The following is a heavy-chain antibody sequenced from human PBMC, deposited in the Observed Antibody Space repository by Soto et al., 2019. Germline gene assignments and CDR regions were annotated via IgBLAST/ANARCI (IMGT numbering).Heavy chain of an antibody. Sequence: GGSLRLSCAASGFTFSSYAMSWVRQAPGKGLEWVSAISGSGGSTYYADPVKGRFTISRDNSKNTLYLQMNSLRAEDTAVYYCAKDLSYGDSYFDYWGQGTLVTVSS. D-gene: IGHD4-17*01. V-gene: IGHV3-23*01. CDR1: GFTFSSYA. J-gene: IGHJ4*02. CDR2: ISGSGGST. CDR3: AKDLSYGDSYFDY.